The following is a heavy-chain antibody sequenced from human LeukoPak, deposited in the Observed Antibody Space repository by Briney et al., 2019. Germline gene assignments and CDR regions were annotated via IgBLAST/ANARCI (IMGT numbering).Heavy chain of an antibody. D-gene: IGHD6-13*01. J-gene: IGHJ4*02. V-gene: IGHV3-23*01. Sequence: GESLKISCAASGFTFSSHAMSWVRQAPGKGLEWVSGISGSGGSTYYADSVKGRFTISRDNSKNTLYLQMNSLRAEDTAIYYCATVRSSSTWDAFDYWGQGTLVTVSS. CDR1: GFTFSSHA. CDR2: ISGSGGST. CDR3: ATVRSSSTWDAFDY.